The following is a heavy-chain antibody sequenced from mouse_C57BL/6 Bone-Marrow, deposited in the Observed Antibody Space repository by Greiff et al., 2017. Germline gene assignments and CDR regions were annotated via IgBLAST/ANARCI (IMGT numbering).Heavy chain of an antibody. V-gene: IGHV1-4*01. Sequence: VQLQQSGAELARPGASVKMSCKASGYTFTSYTMHWVKQRPGQGLEWIGYINPSSGYNKYNQKFKDKATLTADKSSSTAYMQLSSLTSEDSAVYYSLRGYFDVWGTGTTVTVSS. CDR3: LRGYFDV. CDR2: INPSSGYN. CDR1: GYTFTSYT. D-gene: IGHD1-1*01. J-gene: IGHJ1*03.